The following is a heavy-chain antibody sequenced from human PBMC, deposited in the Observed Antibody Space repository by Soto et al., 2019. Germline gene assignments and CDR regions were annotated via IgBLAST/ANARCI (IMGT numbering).Heavy chain of an antibody. CDR2: ISHRSLSI. V-gene: IGHV3-11*01. CDR3: ARGGGSSPFDY. Sequence: GGSLRLSCAASGFTFSDHYMAWFLQTPERGLEWLAYISHRSLSIYHARSVKDRFTISRDDATDSLYLQLNSLRVEDTAVDFCARGGGSSPFDYWGQGTVVAVSS. CDR1: GFTFSDHY. J-gene: IGHJ4*02. D-gene: IGHD6-6*01.